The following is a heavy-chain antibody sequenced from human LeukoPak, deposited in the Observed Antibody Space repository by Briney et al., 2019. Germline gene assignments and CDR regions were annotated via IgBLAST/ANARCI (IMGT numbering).Heavy chain of an antibody. J-gene: IGHJ6*02. CDR3: ARVRGSGSYYYYGMDV. CDR1: GYTFTSYG. V-gene: IGHV1-18*01. D-gene: IGHD3-10*01. CDR2: ISAYNGNT. Sequence: ASVKVSCKASGYTFTSYGISWVRQAPGQGLEWMGWISAYNGNTNYAQKLQGRVTMTTDTSTSTAYMELRSLRSDDTAVYYCARVRGSGSYYYYGMDVWGQGTTVTVSS.